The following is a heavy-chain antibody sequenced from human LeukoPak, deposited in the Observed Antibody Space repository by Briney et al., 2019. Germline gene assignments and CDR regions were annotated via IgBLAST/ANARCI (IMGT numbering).Heavy chain of an antibody. V-gene: IGHV3-21*01. J-gene: IGHJ4*02. CDR2: ISSSSYI. CDR3: ARDKTSSSGSLYGY. CDR1: GFTFSSYS. D-gene: IGHD6-19*01. Sequence: GGSLRLSCAASGFTFSSYSMNWVRQAPGKGLEWVSSISSSSYIYYADSVKGRFTISRDNAKNSLYLQMNSLRAEDTAVYYCARDKTSSSGSLYGYWGQGTLVTVSS.